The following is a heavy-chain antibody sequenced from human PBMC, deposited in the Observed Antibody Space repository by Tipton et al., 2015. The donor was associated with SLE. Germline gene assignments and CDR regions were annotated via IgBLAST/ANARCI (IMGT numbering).Heavy chain of an antibody. D-gene: IGHD3-3*01. V-gene: IGHV4-59*01. J-gene: IGHJ2*01. Sequence: TLSLTCTVSGGSISSYYWSWIRQPPGKGLEWIEYIYYSGSTNYNPSLKSRVTISVDTSKNQFSLKLSSVTAADTAVYYCARDPFGKDFDLWGRGTLVTVPS. CDR2: IYYSGST. CDR1: GGSISSYY. CDR3: ARDPFGKDFDL.